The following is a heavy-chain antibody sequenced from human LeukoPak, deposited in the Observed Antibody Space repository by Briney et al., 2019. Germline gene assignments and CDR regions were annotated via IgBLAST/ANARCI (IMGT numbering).Heavy chain of an antibody. J-gene: IGHJ3*01. CDR1: GFTVSSNY. V-gene: IGHV3-66*02. D-gene: IGHD1-26*01. CDR2: MYSGGGT. CDR3: ARGMGAYDAFDV. Sequence: GWSLRLSCVASGFTVSSNYMNWVRQAPGKGLEWVSVMYSGGGTHYAASVQGRFTLSRDNSKSTLYLQMNTLRTEDTAVYYCARGMGAYDAFDVWGQGTMVTVSS.